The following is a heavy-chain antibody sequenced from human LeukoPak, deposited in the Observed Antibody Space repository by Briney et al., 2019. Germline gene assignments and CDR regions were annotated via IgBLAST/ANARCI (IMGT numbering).Heavy chain of an antibody. CDR1: GFTFSTYA. Sequence: GASLTLSCAASGFTFSTYAINRVRQAPGKGLEWISGIRAGGVTTYYADSVKGRFTISRDNSKNTLYLQMNSLRAEDTALYYCAKARNYDFWRAIDYWGQGTLVTASS. V-gene: IGHV3-23*01. CDR2: IRAGGVTT. CDR3: AKARNYDFWRAIDY. D-gene: IGHD3-3*01. J-gene: IGHJ4*02.